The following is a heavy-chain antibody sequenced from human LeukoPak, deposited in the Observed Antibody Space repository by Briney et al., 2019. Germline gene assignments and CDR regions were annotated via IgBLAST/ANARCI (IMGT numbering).Heavy chain of an antibody. Sequence: SETLSLTCTVSGVSISSVGYYWSWIRQPPGKGLEWIGYIYYSGSTNYNPSLKSRVTISVDASKNQFSLKLSSVTAADTAVYYCARVDPDSSSTLEVFDYWGQGTLVTVSS. CDR3: ARVDPDSSSTLEVFDY. D-gene: IGHD6-6*01. V-gene: IGHV4-61*08. CDR1: GVSISSVGYY. CDR2: IYYSGST. J-gene: IGHJ4*02.